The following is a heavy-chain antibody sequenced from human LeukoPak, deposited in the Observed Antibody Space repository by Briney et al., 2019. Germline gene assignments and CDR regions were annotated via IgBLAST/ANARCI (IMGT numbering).Heavy chain of an antibody. CDR2: INPKNGGI. J-gene: IGHJ3*01. CDR1: GYTFSDYH. Sequence: ASVKVSCKASGYTFSDYHMHWVRQAPGQGLEWMGWINPKNGGIKYAQKFQDRVTMTRDTSISTAYMELSSLRSDDTALYYCARDLRGDALDVWGQGTMVTISS. D-gene: IGHD3-10*01. V-gene: IGHV1-2*02. CDR3: ARDLRGDALDV.